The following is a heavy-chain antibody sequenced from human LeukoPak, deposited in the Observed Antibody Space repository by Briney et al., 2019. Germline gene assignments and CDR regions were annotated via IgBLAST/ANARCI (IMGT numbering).Heavy chain of an antibody. J-gene: IGHJ4*02. CDR2: IKQDGGVE. V-gene: IGHV3-7*03. D-gene: IGHD3-22*01. CDR1: GFTFSTYR. CDR3: AREDYDSSGYRGPFDY. Sequence: PGGSLRLSCAASGFTFSTYRTTWVRQAPGKGPEWGSNIKQDGGVEYFVESVKGGFTISRDNANSSLYLQMKSLRAEETAVYYSAREDYDSSGYRGPFDYWGQGTLVTVSS.